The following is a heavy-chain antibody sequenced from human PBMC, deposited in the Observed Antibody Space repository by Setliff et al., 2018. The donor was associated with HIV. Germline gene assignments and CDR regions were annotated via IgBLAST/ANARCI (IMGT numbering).Heavy chain of an antibody. V-gene: IGHV3-74*01. D-gene: IGHD3-22*01. Sequence: GGSLRLSCAASGFTFNNYWMNWVRQVPGKGLVWVARISPDGRSTTHADAVKGRSTISRDNAKNTLYLHMNSLRAEDTSVYHCALVGGITVPPDGFDIWGQGTMVTVSS. CDR3: ALVGGITVPPDGFDI. CDR1: GFTFNNYW. J-gene: IGHJ3*02. CDR2: ISPDGRST.